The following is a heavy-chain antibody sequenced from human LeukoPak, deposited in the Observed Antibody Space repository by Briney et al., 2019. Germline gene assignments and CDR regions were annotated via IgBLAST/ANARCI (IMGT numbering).Heavy chain of an antibody. CDR3: VLDLFSSFAFDI. V-gene: IGHV3-74*01. Sequence: GGSLRLSCAASGFTFSRYWMHWVRQAPGKGLLWVSRINSDGSSTYYADSVKGRFTTSRDNAMNALHLQMNSLTAEDTAVYYCVLDLFSSFAFDIWGQGTMVTVSS. J-gene: IGHJ3*02. D-gene: IGHD3/OR15-3a*01. CDR1: GFTFSRYW. CDR2: INSDGSST.